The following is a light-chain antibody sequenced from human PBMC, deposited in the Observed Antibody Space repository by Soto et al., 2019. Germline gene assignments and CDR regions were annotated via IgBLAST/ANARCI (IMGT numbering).Light chain of an antibody. CDR1: QRASKSVSSSS. CDR3: EQDSNLPPKT. J-gene: IGKJ1*01. CDR2: CAS. Sequence: EIVLTQSPSTLSLSPGERATLSCRASQRASKSVSSSSLSWYKQKPGQAPRLLIYCASTSATGIPARFSGSGSGTYFTLNISSMQPEDFAVYYCEQDSNLPPKTFGQGTKVEIK. V-gene: IGKV3D-7*01.